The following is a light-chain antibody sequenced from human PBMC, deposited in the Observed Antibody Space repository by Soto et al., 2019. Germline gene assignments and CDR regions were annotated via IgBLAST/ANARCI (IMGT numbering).Light chain of an antibody. CDR3: QQFASSSFT. CDR2: GAS. Sequence: EIVLTQSPGTLSLSPGERATLSCRASQSVSSSYLAWYQQKPGQAPRLLIYGASSRPTGIPHMFSGSGSGTDFTLTISRLEPEDFAVYYCQQFASSSFTFGPGTKVDIK. J-gene: IGKJ3*01. V-gene: IGKV3-20*01. CDR1: QSVSSSY.